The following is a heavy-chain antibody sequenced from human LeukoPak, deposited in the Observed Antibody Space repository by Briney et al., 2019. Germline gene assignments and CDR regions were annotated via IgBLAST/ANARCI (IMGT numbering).Heavy chain of an antibody. CDR1: GFTVSSNY. CDR3: ARVRFLDY. CDR2: IKQDGSEK. V-gene: IGHV3-7*01. J-gene: IGHJ4*02. D-gene: IGHD3-3*01. Sequence: GGSLRLSCAASGFTVSSNYMSWVRQAPGKGLEWVANIKQDGSEKYYVDSVKGRFTISRDNAKNSLYLQVNSLRAEDTAVYYCARVRFLDYWGQGTLVTVSS.